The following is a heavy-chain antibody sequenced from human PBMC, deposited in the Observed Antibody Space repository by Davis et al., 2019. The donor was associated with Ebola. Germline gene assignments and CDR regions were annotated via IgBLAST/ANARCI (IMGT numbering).Heavy chain of an antibody. Sequence: ASVKVSCKASGYTFTSYGISWVRQAPGQGLEWMGWISAYNGNTNYAQKLQGRVTMTTDTSTSTAYMELRSLRSDDTAVYYCAPLWFGELSPGGMDVWGQGTTVTVSS. D-gene: IGHD3-10*01. J-gene: IGHJ6*02. CDR2: ISAYNGNT. CDR3: APLWFGELSPGGMDV. CDR1: GYTFTSYG. V-gene: IGHV1-18*01.